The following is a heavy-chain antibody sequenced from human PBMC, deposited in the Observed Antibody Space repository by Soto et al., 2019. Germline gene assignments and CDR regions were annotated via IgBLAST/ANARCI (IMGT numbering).Heavy chain of an antibody. CDR3: AADRNYHDLWSGLSGGAPYCHYGMYX. Sequence: SVKVSFKSSGGTFISYAISWVRQAPGQGLEWIGGIIPIFGTANYAQKFQGRFTITADESTRTAYMELSSLRSEDTAVYYCAADRNYHDLWSGLSGGAPYCHYGMYXWGQVTTVTVS. CDR1: GGTFISYA. D-gene: IGHD3-3*01. J-gene: IGHJ6*02. V-gene: IGHV1-69*13. CDR2: IIPIFGTA.